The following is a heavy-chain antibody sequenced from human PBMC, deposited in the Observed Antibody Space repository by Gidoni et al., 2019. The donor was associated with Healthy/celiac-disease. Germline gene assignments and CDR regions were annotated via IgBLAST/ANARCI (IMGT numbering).Heavy chain of an antibody. J-gene: IGHJ3*02. D-gene: IGHD2-15*01. CDR3: AKDRLTLDALDI. CDR2: ISAGGGAT. CDR1: VIIFSSYA. Sequence: EVQLLESGGGLALPGVSLRLSCAASVIIFSSYAMSWVRQAPGKGLEWVSGISAGGGATYYGDSVKGRFTISRDNSKNTLSLQMNSLRAEDTAVYYCAKDRLTLDALDIWGQGTTVTVSS. V-gene: IGHV3-23*01.